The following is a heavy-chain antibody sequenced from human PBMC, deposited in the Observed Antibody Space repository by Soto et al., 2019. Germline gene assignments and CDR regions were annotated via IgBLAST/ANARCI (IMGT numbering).Heavy chain of an antibody. Sequence: EVQLVESGGGLVKPGGSLRLSCAASGFTFSNAWMNWVRQAPGKGLEWVGRIKSKTDGGTTDYAAPVKGRFTISRDEPEHTLYLQMDSLKTEDTAVYSCPTARVVVVTAILARLASGDFWGQGTLVTVSS. CDR2: IKSKTDGGTT. CDR3: PTARVVVVTAILARLASGDF. CDR1: GFTFSNAW. D-gene: IGHD2-21*02. J-gene: IGHJ4*02. V-gene: IGHV3-15*07.